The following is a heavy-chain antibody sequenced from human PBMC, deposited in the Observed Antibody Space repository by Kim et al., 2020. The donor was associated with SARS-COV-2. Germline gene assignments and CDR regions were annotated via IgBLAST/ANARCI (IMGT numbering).Heavy chain of an antibody. CDR3: ARERGYSYGYYYYYYGMDV. J-gene: IGHJ6*02. V-gene: IGHV3-53*01. D-gene: IGHD5-18*01. CDR1: GFTVSSNY. CDR2: IYSGGST. Sequence: GGSLRLSCAASGFTVSSNYMSWVRQAPGKGLEWVSVIYSGGSTYYADSVKGRFTISRDNSKNTLYLQMNSLRAEDTAVYYCARERGYSYGYYYYYYGMDVWGQGTTVTVSS.